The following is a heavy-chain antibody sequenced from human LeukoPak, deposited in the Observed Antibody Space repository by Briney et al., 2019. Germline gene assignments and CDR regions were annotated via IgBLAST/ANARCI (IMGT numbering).Heavy chain of an antibody. CDR2: IYYSGST. Sequence: SETLSLTCSVSDGSINSYYWSWIRQPPGKGLEWIGYIYYSGSTYYNPSLKSRVTISVDTSKNQFSLKLSSVTAADTAVYYCARIRFSAFDIWGQGTMVTVSS. J-gene: IGHJ3*02. CDR3: ARIRFSAFDI. CDR1: DGSINSYY. V-gene: IGHV4-30-4*01. D-gene: IGHD3-3*02.